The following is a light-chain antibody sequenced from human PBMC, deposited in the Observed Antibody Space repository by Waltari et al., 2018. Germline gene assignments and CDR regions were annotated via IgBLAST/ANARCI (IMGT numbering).Light chain of an antibody. Sequence: DIQMTQSPSSLSASVENRVTITCRAGQNIGRYLNWYQQKPGKAPQVLISAASSLQSGVPPRFSGSGSGTDFTLTISSLQPEDFATYYCQQSDSAPWTFGQGTKVEVK. CDR1: QNIGRY. CDR2: AAS. V-gene: IGKV1-39*01. CDR3: QQSDSAPWT. J-gene: IGKJ1*01.